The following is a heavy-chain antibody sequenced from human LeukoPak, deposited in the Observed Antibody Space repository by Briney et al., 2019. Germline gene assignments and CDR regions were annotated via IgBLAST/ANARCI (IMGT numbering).Heavy chain of an antibody. Sequence: GGSLRLSCAASGFTFSSYWMSWVRQAPGKGLEWVSSISSSSSYIYYADSVKGRFTISRDNAKNSLYLQMNSLRAEDTAVYYCAKGTDSSYLYYYYSYMDVWGKGTTVTVSS. V-gene: IGHV3-21*04. J-gene: IGHJ6*03. CDR1: GFTFSSYW. CDR3: AKGTDSSYLYYYYSYMDV. CDR2: ISSSSSYI. D-gene: IGHD6-6*01.